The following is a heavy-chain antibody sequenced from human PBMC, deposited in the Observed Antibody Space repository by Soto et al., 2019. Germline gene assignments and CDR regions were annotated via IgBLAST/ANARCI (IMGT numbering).Heavy chain of an antibody. V-gene: IGHV3-23*01. CDR3: AKNSGQHDY. CDR2: VSGSGSTT. CDR1: GFTFSSHG. J-gene: IGHJ4*02. D-gene: IGHD2-21*01. Sequence: GGSLRLSCAASGFTFSSHGMSWVRQAPGKGLEWVSAVSGSGSTTYYADSVKGRFTISRDNSKNTLYLQMNSLRAEDTAVYYCAKNSGQHDYWGQGTLVTVSS.